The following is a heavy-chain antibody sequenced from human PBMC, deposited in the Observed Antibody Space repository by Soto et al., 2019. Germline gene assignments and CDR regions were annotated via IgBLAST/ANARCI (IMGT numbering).Heavy chain of an antibody. CDR2: IGGSAGSA. CDR1: GFTFTNYA. V-gene: IGHV3-23*01. J-gene: IGHJ6*02. D-gene: IGHD1-26*01. CDR3: AKSGSQIIYYYGMAV. Sequence: GGSLRLSCAASGFTFTNYAMNWVRQAPGEGLEWVSGIGGSAGSAYYADSVKGRFTISRDISKNTLYLQMNSLRADDTAVYYCAKSGSQIIYYYGMAVWGQGTTVTVSS.